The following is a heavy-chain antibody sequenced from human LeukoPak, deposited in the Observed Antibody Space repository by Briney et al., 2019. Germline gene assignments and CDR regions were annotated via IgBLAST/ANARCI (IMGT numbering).Heavy chain of an antibody. CDR2: IRYDGSRK. D-gene: IGHD4/OR15-4a*01. CDR1: GFIFSHYG. Sequence: GGSLRLSCAASGFIFSHYGMHWVRQAPDKGLEWVAFIRYDGSRKYYADSVKGRFTISRDNSKNTLYVQMNSLRAEGTAMYYCAKVSLNMVNDAFDIWGQGTMASVSS. J-gene: IGHJ3*02. V-gene: IGHV3-30*02. CDR3: AKVSLNMVNDAFDI.